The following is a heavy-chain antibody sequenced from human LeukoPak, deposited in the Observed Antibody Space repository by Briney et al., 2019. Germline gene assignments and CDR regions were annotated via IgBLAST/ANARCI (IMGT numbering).Heavy chain of an antibody. CDR2: ISNSGTT. CDR3: ARVVRGAVTSNCFDP. V-gene: IGHV4-59*01. D-gene: IGHD4-17*01. J-gene: IGHJ5*02. CDR1: GGSINDYY. Sequence: SETLSLTCTVSGGSINDYYWTWIRQAPGKGLEWLGYISNSGTTDYNPSLKSRVTMSVDTSKNEFSLKVTSVTAADTAMYYCARVVRGAVTSNCFDPWGQGALVTVSS.